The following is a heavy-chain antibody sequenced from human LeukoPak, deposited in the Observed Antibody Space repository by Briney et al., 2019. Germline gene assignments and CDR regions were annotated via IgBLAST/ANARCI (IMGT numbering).Heavy chain of an antibody. V-gene: IGHV3-11*01. J-gene: IGHJ3*02. CDR2: ISSSSSTT. CDR3: AGGRNAFDI. CDR1: GFTFSDYY. D-gene: IGHD5-24*01. Sequence: PGGSLRLSCAASGFTFSDYYMSWIRQAPGQGLEWVSYISSSSSTTYYADTVKGRFTISRDTSTNSLSLQMNSLRAEDTAVYFCAGGRNAFDIWGQGTMVTVSS.